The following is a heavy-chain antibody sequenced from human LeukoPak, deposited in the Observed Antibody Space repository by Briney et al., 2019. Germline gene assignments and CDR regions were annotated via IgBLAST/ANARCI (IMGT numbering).Heavy chain of an antibody. Sequence: GGSLSLSCAVSGFTITSYAMTWLRQAPGKGLEWVSVVYSDDTTYYADSVKGRFTISRDNSKNTVYLQMNSVRVEDTAVYHCARGRGVHNDYYYGMDVWGQGTTVTVSS. J-gene: IGHJ6*02. V-gene: IGHV3-66*01. CDR1: GFTITSYA. CDR2: VYSDDTT. D-gene: IGHD2-8*01. CDR3: ARGRGVHNDYYYGMDV.